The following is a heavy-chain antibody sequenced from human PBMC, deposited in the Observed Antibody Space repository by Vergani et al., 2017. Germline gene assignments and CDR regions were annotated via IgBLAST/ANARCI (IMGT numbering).Heavy chain of an antibody. J-gene: IGHJ4*02. V-gene: IGHV3-23*01. CDR2: ISGSGGST. CDR3: AKDRNWNEPRNPFDY. D-gene: IGHD1-1*01. CDR1: GFTFSSYA. Sequence: EVQLLESGRGLVQPGGSLRLSCAASGFTFSSYAMSWVRQAPGQGLEWVSAISGSGGSTYYADSVKGRFTISRDNSKNTLYLQMYSLRAEDTAVYYCAKDRNWNEPRNPFDYWGQGTLVTVSS.